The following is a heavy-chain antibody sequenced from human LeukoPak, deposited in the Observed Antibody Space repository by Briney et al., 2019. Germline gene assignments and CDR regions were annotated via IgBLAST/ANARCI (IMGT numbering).Heavy chain of an antibody. CDR1: GFTFSKYA. V-gene: IGHV3-23*01. J-gene: IGHJ4*02. Sequence: GGSLRLSCAASGFTFSKYAMSWVRQAPGKGLEWVSAISPSDGNTFYADSVKGRFTISRDNSMNTLSLYMNSLRAEDTALYYCAKDSSVPYGITEWGQGTLVTVSS. CDR3: AKDSSVPYGITE. CDR2: ISPSDGNT. D-gene: IGHD4-17*01.